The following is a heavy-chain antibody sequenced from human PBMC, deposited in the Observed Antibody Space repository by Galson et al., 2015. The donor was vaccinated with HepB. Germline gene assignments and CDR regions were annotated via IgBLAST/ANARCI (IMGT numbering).Heavy chain of an antibody. CDR1: GFTFNSYA. CDR2: ISYDGGNK. Sequence: SLRLSCAASGFTFNSYAMHWVRQAPGKGLEWVAVISYDGGNKYYADSVKGRFTISRDNSKNTLFLQVSSLRGEDTAVYYCARGIPEDRSNWHQPITVTWFDPWGQGTRVTVSS. J-gene: IGHJ5*02. V-gene: IGHV3-30*04. CDR3: ARGIPEDRSNWHQPITVTWFDP. D-gene: IGHD4-17*01.